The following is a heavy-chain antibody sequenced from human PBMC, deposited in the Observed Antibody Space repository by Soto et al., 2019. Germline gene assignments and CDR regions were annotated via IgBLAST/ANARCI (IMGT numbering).Heavy chain of an antibody. D-gene: IGHD4-17*01. V-gene: IGHV4-31*03. CDR1: GGSITSGGYY. CDR3: AREGERVDYGDSNNWCDP. J-gene: IGHJ5*02. Sequence: QVQLQESGPGLVKPSQTLSLTCTVSGGSITSGGYYWSWIRQHPGKGMEWIGYIYYSGSTYYNPSLKSRVNISVDTSKNQFALKLSSVTAADTAVYYWAREGERVDYGDSNNWCDPWGQVTLVTVSS. CDR2: IYYSGST.